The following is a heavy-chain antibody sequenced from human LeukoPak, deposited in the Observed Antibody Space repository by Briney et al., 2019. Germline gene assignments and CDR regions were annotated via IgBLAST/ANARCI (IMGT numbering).Heavy chain of an antibody. CDR1: GYTFTSYG. V-gene: IGHV1-18*01. CDR3: ARELGYCSSTSCPHFDY. CDR2: ISAYNGNT. D-gene: IGHD2-2*01. Sequence: GASVKVSCKASGYTFTSYGISWVRQAPGQGLEWMGWISAYNGNTNYAQKLQGRVTMTTDTSTSTAYMELRSLRSDDTAVYYCARELGYCSSTSCPHFDYWGQGTLVTVSS. J-gene: IGHJ4*02.